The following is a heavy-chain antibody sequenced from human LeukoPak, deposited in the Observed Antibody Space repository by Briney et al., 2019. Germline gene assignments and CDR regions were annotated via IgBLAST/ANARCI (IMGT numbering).Heavy chain of an antibody. Sequence: GGSLRLSCAASGFAFSSYSMNWVRQAPGKGLEWVSSISSSSSYIYYADSVKGRFTISRDNAKNSLYLQMNSLRAEDTAVYYCARVDIVVVPAASSDYWGQGTLVTVSS. J-gene: IGHJ4*02. CDR1: GFAFSSYS. V-gene: IGHV3-21*01. D-gene: IGHD2-2*01. CDR3: ARVDIVVVPAASSDY. CDR2: ISSSSSYI.